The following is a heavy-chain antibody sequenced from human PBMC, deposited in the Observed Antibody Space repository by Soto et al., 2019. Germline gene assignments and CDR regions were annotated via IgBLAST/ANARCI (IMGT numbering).Heavy chain of an antibody. J-gene: IGHJ1*01. Sequence: QVQLVQSGAEVKESGASVKVSCKASGYTFTSYGVSWVRQAPGQGLEWMGWISAYSGNTNYAQKLQGRVTMTTDTTTTTAYRELRSLRADDTAVYYCARVSEERWLNHAAGDYFYHWGQGTLVTVS. CDR3: ARVSEERWLNHAAGDYFYH. CDR2: ISAYSGNT. CDR1: GYTFTSYG. V-gene: IGHV1-18*01. D-gene: IGHD6-19*01.